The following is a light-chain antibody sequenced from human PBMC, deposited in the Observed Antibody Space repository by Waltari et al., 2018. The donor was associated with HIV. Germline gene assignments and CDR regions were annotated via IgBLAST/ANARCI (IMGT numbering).Light chain of an antibody. Sequence: DIQLTQSPSTLSASVGDSGHITCRASQSISSWLAWYQQKPGKAPKLLIYKATSLESGVPSRFSGSGSGTEFTLTISSLQPDDFATYYCQQYNSYSTFGQGTKLEIK. CDR2: KAT. V-gene: IGKV1-5*03. CDR3: QQYNSYST. J-gene: IGKJ2*01. CDR1: QSISSW.